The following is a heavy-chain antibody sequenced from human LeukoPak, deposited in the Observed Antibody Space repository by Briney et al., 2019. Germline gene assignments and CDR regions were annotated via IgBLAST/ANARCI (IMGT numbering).Heavy chain of an antibody. CDR2: ISSDGTNI. D-gene: IGHD3-16*01. J-gene: IGHJ4*02. CDR3: ARDWGGSGPTSHDY. Sequence: PGGSLTLSCAASGFTFKSYWMHWVRQVPGRGPVWASRISSDGTNIRYADSVKGRFTISRDNAKNTLYLQMNSLRAEDTAVYYCARDWGGSGPTSHDYWGQGTLVTVSS. V-gene: IGHV3-74*01. CDR1: GFTFKSYW.